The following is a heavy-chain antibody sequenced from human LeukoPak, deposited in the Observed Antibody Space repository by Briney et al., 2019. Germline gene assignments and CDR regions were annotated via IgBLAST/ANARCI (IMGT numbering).Heavy chain of an antibody. CDR3: VRLGRDGYTYGAAY. CDR2: INWNGGST. Sequence: GGSLRLSCAGSGYIFHEYGMRWVRHAPWKGLEGVAGINWNGGSTGYAASVKGRCTISRDNAKTALYLEMNSLRVEDTAFYYCVRLGRDGYTYGAAYWGQGALVTVSS. J-gene: IGHJ1*01. V-gene: IGHV3-20*04. D-gene: IGHD5-24*01. CDR1: GYIFHEYG.